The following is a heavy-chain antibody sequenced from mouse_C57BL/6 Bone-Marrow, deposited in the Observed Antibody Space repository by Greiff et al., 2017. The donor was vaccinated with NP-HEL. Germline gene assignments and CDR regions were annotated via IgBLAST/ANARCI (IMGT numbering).Heavy chain of an antibody. CDR3: ARSANWADYFDY. V-gene: IGHV1-63*01. D-gene: IGHD4-1*01. Sequence: QVQLQQSGAELVRPGTSVKMSCKASGYTFTNYWIGWAKQRPGHGLEWIGDIYPGGGYTNYNEKFKGKATLTADKASSTAYMQFSSLTSEDSAIYYCARSANWADYFDYWGQGTTLTVSS. J-gene: IGHJ2*01. CDR1: GYTFTNYW. CDR2: IYPGGGYT.